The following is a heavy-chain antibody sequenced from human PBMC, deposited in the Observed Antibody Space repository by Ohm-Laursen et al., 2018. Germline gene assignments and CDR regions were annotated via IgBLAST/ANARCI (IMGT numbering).Heavy chain of an antibody. CDR1: GGSISSYY. J-gene: IGHJ4*02. CDR3: ARHKGRVLNDYSNPFDY. V-gene: IGHV4-59*08. Sequence: SETLSLTCTVSGGSISSYYWSWIRQPPGKGLEWIGYIYYSGSTNYNPSLKSRVTISVDTSKNQFSLKLSSVTAADTAVYYCARHKGRVLNDYSNPFDYWGQGTLVTVSS. D-gene: IGHD4-11*01. CDR2: IYYSGST.